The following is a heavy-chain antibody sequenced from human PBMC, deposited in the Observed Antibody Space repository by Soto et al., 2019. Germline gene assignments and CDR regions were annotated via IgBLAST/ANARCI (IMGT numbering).Heavy chain of an antibody. Sequence: PSELLRLPWSVSGGSISSGGYYWIWIRQHPGKGLEWIGYIYYSGSTYYNPSLKSRVTISVDTSKNQFSLKLSSVTAADTAVYYCARVAPKGDYVWGSIVGAFDIWGQGTMVTVSS. J-gene: IGHJ3*02. CDR3: ARVAPKGDYVWGSIVGAFDI. D-gene: IGHD3-16*01. V-gene: IGHV4-31*02. CDR2: IYYSGST. CDR1: GGSISSGGYY.